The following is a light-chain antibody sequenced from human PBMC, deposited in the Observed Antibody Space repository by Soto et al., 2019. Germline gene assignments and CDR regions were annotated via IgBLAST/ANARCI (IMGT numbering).Light chain of an antibody. CDR3: AAWDDSLSGFYV. J-gene: IGLJ1*01. CDR1: SSNIGSNY. CDR2: RNN. Sequence: QSVLTQQPSASGTPGQRVTISCSGSSSNIGSNYVYWYQQLPGTAPKLLIYRNNQRPSGVPDRFSGSKSGTSASLAISGLRSEDEADYYCAAWDDSLSGFYVFGTGTKVTVL. V-gene: IGLV1-47*01.